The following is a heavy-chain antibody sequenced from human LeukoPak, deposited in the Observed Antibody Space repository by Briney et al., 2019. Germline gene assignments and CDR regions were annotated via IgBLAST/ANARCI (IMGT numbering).Heavy chain of an antibody. CDR1: GFTFKSYG. J-gene: IGHJ4*02. V-gene: IGHV3-33*01. Sequence: GRSLRLSCAASGFTFKSYGMHWVRQAPGKGLEWVAIIWYDVSNRYYADFVKGRFTTSRDNSKNTLYLQMHSLSAGDSAVYYCASVSGYSGTWYVDYWGQGTLVTVSS. D-gene: IGHD6-13*01. CDR2: IWYDVSNR. CDR3: ASVSGYSGTWYVDY.